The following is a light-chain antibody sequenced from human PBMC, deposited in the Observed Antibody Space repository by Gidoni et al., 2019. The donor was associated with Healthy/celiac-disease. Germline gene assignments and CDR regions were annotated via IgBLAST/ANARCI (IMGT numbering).Light chain of an antibody. CDR1: QSISSW. CDR3: QQYNSYSWT. CDR2: KAS. J-gene: IGKJ1*01. V-gene: IGKV1-5*03. Sequence: DIQMTHSPSTLSASVGYRVTITCRASQSISSWLAWYQQKPGKAPKLLIYKASSLESGVPSRFSGSGSGTEFTLTISSLQPDDFATYYCQQYNSYSWTFGQGTKVEIK.